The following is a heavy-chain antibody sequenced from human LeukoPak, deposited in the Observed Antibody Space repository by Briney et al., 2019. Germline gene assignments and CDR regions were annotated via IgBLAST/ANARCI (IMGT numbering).Heavy chain of an antibody. V-gene: IGHV1-69*04. CDR1: GGTFSSYA. J-gene: IGHJ6*02. CDR2: IIPILGIA. CDR3: ARTHLPYCSGGSCYPSGYYYGMDV. Sequence: ASVKVSCKASGGTFSSYAISWVRQAPGQGLEWMGRIIPILGIADYAQKFQGRVTITADKSTSTAYMELSSLRSEDTAVYYCARTHLPYCSGGSCYPSGYYYGMDVWGQGTTVTVSS. D-gene: IGHD2-15*01.